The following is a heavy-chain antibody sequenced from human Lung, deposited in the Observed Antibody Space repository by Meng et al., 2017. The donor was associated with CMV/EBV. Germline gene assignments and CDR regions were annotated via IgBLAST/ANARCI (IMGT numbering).Heavy chain of an antibody. V-gene: IGHV3-23*01. Sequence: GEXXTISCAASGFTFSSYAMSWVRQAPGKGLEWVSAISGSGGSTYYADSVKGRFTISRDNSKNTLYLQMNSLRAEDTAVYYCAKDKIFGVTRDYWGKGTMVTVSS. J-gene: IGHJ4*02. D-gene: IGHD3-3*01. CDR1: GFTFSSYA. CDR2: ISGSGGST. CDR3: AKDKIFGVTRDY.